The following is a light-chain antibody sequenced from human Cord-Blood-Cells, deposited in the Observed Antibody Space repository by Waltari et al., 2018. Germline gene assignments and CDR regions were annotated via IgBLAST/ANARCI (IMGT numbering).Light chain of an antibody. J-gene: IGLJ7*01. Sequence: QSALTQPASVSGSPGQSITISCTGTSSDVGSYNLVSWYQQHPGKAPKLMIYEVSKRPSGVSNRFSGSKSGNTASLTISVLQAEDEADYYCCSYAGSSTLFGGGTQLTVL. CDR3: CSYAGSSTL. CDR2: EVS. V-gene: IGLV2-23*02. CDR1: SSDVGSYNL.